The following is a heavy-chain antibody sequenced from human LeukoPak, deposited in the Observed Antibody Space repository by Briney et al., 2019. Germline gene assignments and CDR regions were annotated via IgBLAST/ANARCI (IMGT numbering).Heavy chain of an antibody. CDR3: AREDGYCSGGNCYSYFDS. CDR1: GFTFSHFW. V-gene: IGHV3-7*01. J-gene: IGHJ4*02. Sequence: GGSLRLSCADPGFTFSHFWMSWVRQAPGKGLEWVAYIKKTGSETYYVDSVKGRFTVTRDNTRSSLFLQMYSLRAEDTAVYFCAREDGYCSGGNCYSYFDSWGQGTLVTVSS. CDR2: IKKTGSET. D-gene: IGHD2-15*01.